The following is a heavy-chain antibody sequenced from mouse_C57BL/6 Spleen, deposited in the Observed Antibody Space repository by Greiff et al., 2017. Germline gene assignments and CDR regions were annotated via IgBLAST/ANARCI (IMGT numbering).Heavy chain of an antibody. CDR2: ISSGSSTI. V-gene: IGHV5-17*01. CDR1: GFTFSDYG. Sequence: EVKLVESGGGLVKPGGSLKLSCAASGFTFSDYGMHWVRQAPEKGLEWVAYISSGSSTIYYADTVKGRFTISRDNAKNTLFLQMTSLRSEDTAMYYCARTQIYDGYYFDYWGQGTTLTVSS. D-gene: IGHD2-3*01. CDR3: ARTQIYDGYYFDY. J-gene: IGHJ2*01.